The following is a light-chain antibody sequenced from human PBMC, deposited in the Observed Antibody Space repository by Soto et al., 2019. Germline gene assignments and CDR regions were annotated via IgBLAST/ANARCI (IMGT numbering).Light chain of an antibody. CDR2: GAS. CDR1: QSVSSSY. Sequence: EIVLTQSPAALSFAPLEGAALSCMAGQSVSSSYLAWYQQKPGQAPRLLIYGASSRATGIPDRFSGSGSGTDFTLTISRLEPEDFAVYYCQQYGSSPRITFGQGTRLEIK. CDR3: QQYGSSPRIT. J-gene: IGKJ5*01. V-gene: IGKV3-20*01.